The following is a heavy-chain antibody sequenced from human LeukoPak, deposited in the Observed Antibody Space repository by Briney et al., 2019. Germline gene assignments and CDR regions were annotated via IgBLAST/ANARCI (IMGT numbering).Heavy chain of an antibody. Sequence: AGGSLRLSCAASGFTFDDYGMSWVRQAPGKGLEWVSGINWNGGSTVYADSVKGRFTISRDNAKNSLYLQMNSLRAEHTALSHCARSKVVGATLHYYYYGMDVWGQGTTVTVSS. CDR1: GFTFDDYG. J-gene: IGHJ6*02. D-gene: IGHD1-26*01. V-gene: IGHV3-20*01. CDR2: INWNGGST. CDR3: ARSKVVGATLHYYYYGMDV.